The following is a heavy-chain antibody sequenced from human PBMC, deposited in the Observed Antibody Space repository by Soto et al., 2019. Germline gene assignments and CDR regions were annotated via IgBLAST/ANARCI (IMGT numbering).Heavy chain of an antibody. CDR1: GYTFTGYY. D-gene: IGHD6-13*01. V-gene: IGHV1-2*04. CDR2: INPNSGGT. Sequence: ASVKLSCKACGYTFTGYYMHWVRQAPGQGLEWMGWINPNSGGTNYAQKFQGWVTMTRDTSISTAYMELSRLRSDDTAVYYCAREQIAAAGSFDYWGQGTLVTVSS. J-gene: IGHJ4*02. CDR3: AREQIAAAGSFDY.